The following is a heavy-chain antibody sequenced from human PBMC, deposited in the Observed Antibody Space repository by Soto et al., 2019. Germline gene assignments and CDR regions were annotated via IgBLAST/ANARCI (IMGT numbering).Heavy chain of an antibody. CDR1: GYTFTSYG. V-gene: IGHV1-69*13. CDR3: ATNSYGNYYYYGMDV. CDR2: IIPIFGTA. Sequence: SVKVSCKASGYTFTSYGISWVRQAPGQGLEWMGGIIPIFGTAIYAQKFQGRVTITADESTSTAYMELSSLRSEDTAVYYCATNSYGNYYYYGMDVWGQGTTVTVSS. J-gene: IGHJ6*02. D-gene: IGHD4-17*01.